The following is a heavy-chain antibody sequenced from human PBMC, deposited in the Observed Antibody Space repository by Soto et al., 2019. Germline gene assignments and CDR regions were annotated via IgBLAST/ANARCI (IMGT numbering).Heavy chain of an antibody. J-gene: IGHJ4*02. D-gene: IGHD6-19*01. Sequence: ASVKVSCKASGYTFTSYAMHWVRQAPGQRPEWMGWINAGNGNTKYSQKFQGRVTITRDTSASTAYMELSSLRSEDTAVYYCAEGSPYSSGWYWFWGQGTLVTVSS. CDR3: AEGSPYSSGWYWF. CDR2: INAGNGNT. CDR1: GYTFTSYA. V-gene: IGHV1-3*01.